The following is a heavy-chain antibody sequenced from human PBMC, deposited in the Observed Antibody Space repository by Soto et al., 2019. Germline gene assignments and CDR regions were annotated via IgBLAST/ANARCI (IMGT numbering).Heavy chain of an antibody. Sequence: TSETLSLTCTVSGGSISSSSYYWTWIRQPPGKGLEWIAYIFHTGSTFYNSSLKPRVSISVDRSKNQFSLKLKSVTETDTAVYYCARVKVGDLFRFNWFFDLWGRGTLVTVS. CDR3: ARVKVGDLFRFNWFFDL. V-gene: IGHV4-30-2*01. CDR2: IFHTGST. J-gene: IGHJ2*01. D-gene: IGHD3-3*01. CDR1: GGSISSSSYY.